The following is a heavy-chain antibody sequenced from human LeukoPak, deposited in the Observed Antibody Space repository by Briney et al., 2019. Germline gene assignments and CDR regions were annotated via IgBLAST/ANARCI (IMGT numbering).Heavy chain of an antibody. CDR2: IYTSGST. V-gene: IGHV4-4*07. J-gene: IGHJ6*03. Sequence: SETLSLTCTVSGGSISSYYWSWIRQPAGKGLEWIGRIYTSGSTNYNPSLKSRVTMSVGTSKNQFSLKLSSVTAADTAVYYCARDGVLTGTLYYYYYMDVWGKGTTVTVSS. D-gene: IGHD7-27*01. CDR1: GGSISSYY. CDR3: ARDGVLTGTLYYYYYMDV.